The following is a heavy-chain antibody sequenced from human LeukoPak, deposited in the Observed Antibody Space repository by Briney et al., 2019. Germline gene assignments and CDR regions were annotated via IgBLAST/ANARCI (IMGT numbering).Heavy chain of an antibody. CDR2: ISGASSYI. CDR3: ARGGPLGGSYYVRWFDP. D-gene: IGHD1-26*01. CDR1: GFTFSSYA. J-gene: IGHJ5*02. V-gene: IGHV3-21*06. Sequence: GGSLRLSCAASGFTFSSYAMNWVRQAPGKGLEWVSSISGASSYIFYADSVKGRFTISRDNAKNSLFLQMNSLRAEDTAVYYCARGGPLGGSYYVRWFDPWGQGTLVTVSS.